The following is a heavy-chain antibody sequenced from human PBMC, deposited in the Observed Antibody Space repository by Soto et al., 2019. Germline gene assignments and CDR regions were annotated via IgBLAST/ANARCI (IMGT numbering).Heavy chain of an antibody. J-gene: IGHJ5*02. V-gene: IGHV1-2*02. CDR2: INPNSRGT. CDR1: GYTFTDYF. CDR3: ARVTLTAGNWFDP. Sequence: ASVKVSCKASGYTFTDYFIHWVRQAPGQGFEWMGWINPNSRGTNYAQKFQGRVTMTRDTSNSTAYMELRGLRSDDTAVYYCARVTLTAGNWFDPWGQGTLVTVSS.